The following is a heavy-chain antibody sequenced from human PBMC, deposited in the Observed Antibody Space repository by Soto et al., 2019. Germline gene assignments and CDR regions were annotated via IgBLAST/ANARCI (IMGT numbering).Heavy chain of an antibody. CDR3: ARARPSYLVGTYFDY. Sequence: ASVKVSCKTSGYSFTGYSVHWVRQAPGHGPEWMGWINPKSGGTKYAQKFQGGLTISKDTSKSQVVLTMTNMDPVDTATYYCARARPSYLVGTYFDYWGQGTLVTVSS. V-gene: IGHV1-2*02. CDR1: GYSFTGYS. CDR2: INPKSGGT. J-gene: IGHJ4*02. D-gene: IGHD3-10*01.